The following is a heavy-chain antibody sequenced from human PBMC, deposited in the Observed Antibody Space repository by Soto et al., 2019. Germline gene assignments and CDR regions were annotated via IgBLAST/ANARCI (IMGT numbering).Heavy chain of an antibody. CDR1: GFTFSSYA. CDR3: ARVPPSYGSGSQRLVDY. J-gene: IGHJ4*02. CDR2: ISGSGGST. Sequence: EVQLLESGGGLVQPGGSLRLSCAASGFTFSSYAMSWVRQAPGKGLEWVSAISGSGGSTYYADSVKGRFTISRDNSKTTLYLQMNSMRAEDTAVYYCARVPPSYGSGSQRLVDYWGQGTLVTVSS. D-gene: IGHD3-10*01. V-gene: IGHV3-23*01.